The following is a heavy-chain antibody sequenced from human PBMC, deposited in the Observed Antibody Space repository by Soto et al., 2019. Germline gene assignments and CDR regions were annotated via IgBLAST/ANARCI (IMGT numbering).Heavy chain of an antibody. D-gene: IGHD4-17*01. CDR2: ISPDNGHT. V-gene: IGHV1-18*01. CDR3: GREAGDYNWYLDL. CDR1: GYTFTSRG. Sequence: QVPLLQSGPEVKEPGASVKVSCKTSGYTFTSRGIYWVRQAPGQGLEWMGWISPDNGHTNYVQRFQDRVTLTTDTSTSTAYMELRSLRSDDTAVYYCGREAGDYNWYLDLWGRGTPVTVS. J-gene: IGHJ2*01.